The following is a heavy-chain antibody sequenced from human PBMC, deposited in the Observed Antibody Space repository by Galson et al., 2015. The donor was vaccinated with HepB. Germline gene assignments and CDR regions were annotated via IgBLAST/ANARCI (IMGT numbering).Heavy chain of an antibody. V-gene: IGHV3-30*04. CDR1: GFTFSSYA. D-gene: IGHD3-10*01. Sequence: SLRLSCAASGFTFSSYAMHWVRQAPGKGLEWVAVISYDGSNKYYADSVKGRFTISRDNSKNTLYLQMNSLRAEDTAVYYCARDLTMVRGVVAEITAFDIWGQGTMVTVSS. CDR2: ISYDGSNK. CDR3: ARDLTMVRGVVAEITAFDI. J-gene: IGHJ3*02.